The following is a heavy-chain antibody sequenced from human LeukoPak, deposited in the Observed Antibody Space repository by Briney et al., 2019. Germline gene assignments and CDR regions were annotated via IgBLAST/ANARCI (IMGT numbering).Heavy chain of an antibody. J-gene: IGHJ3*02. CDR1: GFTFSSYA. CDR3: ARIKLWFGASAFDI. V-gene: IGHV3-48*04. CDR2: ISSSSSTI. D-gene: IGHD3-10*01. Sequence: GGSLRLSCAASGFTFSSYAMSWVRQAPGKGLEWVSYISSSSSTIYYADSVKGRFTISRDNAKNSLYLQMNSLRAEDTAVYYCARIKLWFGASAFDIWGQGTMVTVSS.